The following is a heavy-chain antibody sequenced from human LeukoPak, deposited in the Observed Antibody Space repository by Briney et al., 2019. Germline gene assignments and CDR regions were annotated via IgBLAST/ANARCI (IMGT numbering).Heavy chain of an antibody. CDR1: GFSLRTSGMC. Sequence: SGPALVKPTQTLTQTCTFSGFSLRTSGMCVSWIRQPPGKALEWLARIDWDDDKYYSTSLKARLTISMDTSKNQVVLTMTNMDPVDTATYYCARIHRYGPAGYYGMDVWGQGTTVTVSS. D-gene: IGHD5-18*01. CDR2: IDWDDDK. CDR3: ARIHRYGPAGYYGMDV. J-gene: IGHJ6*02. V-gene: IGHV2-70*11.